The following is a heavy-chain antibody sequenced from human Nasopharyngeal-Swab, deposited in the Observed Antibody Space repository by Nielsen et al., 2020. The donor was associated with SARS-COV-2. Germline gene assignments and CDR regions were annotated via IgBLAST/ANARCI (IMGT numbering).Heavy chain of an antibody. CDR1: GFTFGNYW. Sequence: GESLKISCVASGFTFGNYWMHWVRQVPGKGLVWVSHINGDGSSTTYADSVKGRFTISRDNAKNSLYLQMNSLRAEDTAVYYCATAFGVTMISPCNYWGQGTLVTVSS. CDR2: INGDGSST. J-gene: IGHJ4*02. V-gene: IGHV3-74*01. D-gene: IGHD3-22*01. CDR3: ATAFGVTMISPCNY.